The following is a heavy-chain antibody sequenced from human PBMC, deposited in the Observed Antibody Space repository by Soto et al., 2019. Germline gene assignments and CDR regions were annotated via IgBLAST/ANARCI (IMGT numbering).Heavy chain of an antibody. Sequence: QVQLVQSGPEVKKPGASVKVSCKTSGYTFTSFGISWVRQAPGQGLEWMGWITTDKGKTNYAQKFQGTVTMTTDTSTSTAYMDLRSLRSDDTAVYYCATRSPAFDYWGQGTLVTVSS. V-gene: IGHV1-18*01. CDR1: GYTFTSFG. CDR2: ITTDKGKT. J-gene: IGHJ4*02. CDR3: ATRSPAFDY.